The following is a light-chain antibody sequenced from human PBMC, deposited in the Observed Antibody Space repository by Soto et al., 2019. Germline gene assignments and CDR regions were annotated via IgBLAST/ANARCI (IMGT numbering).Light chain of an antibody. CDR1: TRDIAGHNY. CDR2: QVT. Sequence: QSALTQPASVSGSLGQSITISCTGTTRDIAGHNYISWYQQLLGKAPKLMIYQVTIRPSGISNRFSGSKSGNTASLTISGLQAEDEADYYCTSFSSSTSLYVFGTGTKVTVL. CDR3: TSFSSSTSLYV. V-gene: IGLV2-14*01. J-gene: IGLJ1*01.